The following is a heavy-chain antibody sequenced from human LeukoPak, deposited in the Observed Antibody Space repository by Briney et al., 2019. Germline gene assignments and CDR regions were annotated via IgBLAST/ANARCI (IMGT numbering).Heavy chain of an antibody. CDR3: AGASYDSSGVH. CDR1: GGSISGYY. V-gene: IGHV4-4*07. Sequence: SETLSLTCTVSGGSISGYYWSWIRQPAGQGLEWIGRVYSNGDTRYNPSLKSRVTMSVDTSKNQLSLNLGPVTAADTAVYYCAGASYDSSGVHWGQGTLVTVSS. J-gene: IGHJ4*02. CDR2: VYSNGDT. D-gene: IGHD3-22*01.